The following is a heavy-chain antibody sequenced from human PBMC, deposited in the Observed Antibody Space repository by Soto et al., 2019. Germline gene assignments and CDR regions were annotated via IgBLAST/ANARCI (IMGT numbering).Heavy chain of an antibody. CDR1: GFSFGNYW. CDR3: ARDVGPVTIFGEALSGYFDF. Sequence: QSGGSLRLSCAVSGFSFGNYWMSWVRRAPGKGLEWLASIKEDGSERYYLDSVKGRFTISRDNAKDSLSLQMNSLRGEDTAFYYCARDVGPVTIFGEALSGYFDFWGQGTLVTVSS. J-gene: IGHJ4*02. CDR2: IKEDGSER. V-gene: IGHV3-7*03. D-gene: IGHD3-3*01.